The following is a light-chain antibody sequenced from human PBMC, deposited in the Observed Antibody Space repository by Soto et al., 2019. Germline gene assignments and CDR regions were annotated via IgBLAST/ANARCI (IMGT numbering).Light chain of an antibody. CDR1: QGISNY. J-gene: IGKJ4*01. Sequence: DIQMTQSPSALSASGGDRVTITCRASQGISNYLAWSQQKPGQVPKLLIYAAYTLQSGVPSRFSGSGSGTDFTLTISSLKPEDVATYYFQKYNSAPLTVGGGTKVEIK. CDR3: QKYNSAPLT. V-gene: IGKV1-27*01. CDR2: AAY.